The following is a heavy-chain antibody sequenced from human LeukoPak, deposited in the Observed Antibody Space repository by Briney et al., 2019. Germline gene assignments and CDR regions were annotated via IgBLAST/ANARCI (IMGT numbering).Heavy chain of an antibody. CDR2: ISSSSSYI. J-gene: IGHJ3*02. CDR1: GFTFSSYE. V-gene: IGHV3-21*05. CDR3: AGEPTYYYDSSGYYSAFDI. Sequence: GGSLRLSCAASGFTFSSYEMNWVRQAPGKGLEWVSYISSSSSYIYYADSVKGRFTISRDNAKNSLYLQMNSLRAEDTAVYYCAGEPTYYYDSSGYYSAFDIWGQGTMVTVSS. D-gene: IGHD3-22*01.